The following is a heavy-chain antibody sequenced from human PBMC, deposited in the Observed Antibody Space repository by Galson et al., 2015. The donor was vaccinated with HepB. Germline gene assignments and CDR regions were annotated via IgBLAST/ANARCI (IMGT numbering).Heavy chain of an antibody. CDR3: ARPMYSSSWPSSGDY. J-gene: IGHJ4*02. V-gene: IGHV3-21*01. D-gene: IGHD6-13*01. Sequence: SLRLSCAASGFTFSTYTMNWVRQAPGKGLEWVSSISSSSSYIYYADSVKGRFTISRDNAKNSLYLQMNSLRAEDTAVYYCARPMYSSSWPSSGDYWGQGTLVTVSS. CDR1: GFTFSTYT. CDR2: ISSSSSYI.